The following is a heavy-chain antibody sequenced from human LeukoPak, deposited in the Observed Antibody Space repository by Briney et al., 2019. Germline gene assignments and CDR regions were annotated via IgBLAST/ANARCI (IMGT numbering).Heavy chain of an antibody. V-gene: IGHV3-7*01. CDR2: TNQDGSDR. CDR1: GFTFSNYC. CDR3: SRAGANWGYRWYYDF. D-gene: IGHD3/OR15-3a*01. Sequence: GGSLRLSCAASGFTFSNYCMTWVRQAPGKGLEWVANTNQDGSDRNYVDSVKGRFTISRDNAKNSLFLQVNSLRVEDTAVYYCSRAGANWGYRWYYDFWGQGTLVTVSP. J-gene: IGHJ4*02.